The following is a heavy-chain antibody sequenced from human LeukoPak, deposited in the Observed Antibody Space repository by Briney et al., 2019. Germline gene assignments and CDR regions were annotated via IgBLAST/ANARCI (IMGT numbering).Heavy chain of an antibody. D-gene: IGHD6-13*01. V-gene: IGHV3-23*01. CDR3: ATEGYSSSWYDY. J-gene: IGHJ4*02. CDR1: GFTFSSYA. CDR2: ISGSGGST. Sequence: GGSLRLSCAASGFTFSSYAMSWVRQAPGKGLDWVSAISGSGGSTYYADSVKGRFTISRDNSKNTLYLQMNSLRAEDTAVYYCATEGYSSSWYDYWGQGTLVTVSS.